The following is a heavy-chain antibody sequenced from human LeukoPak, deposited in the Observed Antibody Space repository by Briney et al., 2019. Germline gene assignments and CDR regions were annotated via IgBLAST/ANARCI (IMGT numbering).Heavy chain of an antibody. CDR2: INHSGST. CDR3: AREEVIHYYYYMDV. CDR1: GGSFSGYY. V-gene: IGHV4-34*01. J-gene: IGHJ6*03. Sequence: SETLSLTCAVYGGSFSGYYWSWIRQPPGKGLEWIGEINHSGSTNYNPSLKSRVTMSVDTSKNQFSLKLSSVTAADTAVYYCAREEVIHYYYYMDVWGKGTTVTVSS. D-gene: IGHD3-22*01.